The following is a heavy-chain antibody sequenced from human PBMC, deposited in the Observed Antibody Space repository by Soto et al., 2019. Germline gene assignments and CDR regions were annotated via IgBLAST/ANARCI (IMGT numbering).Heavy chain of an antibody. CDR2: ISSSSSTI. D-gene: IGHD2-2*01. J-gene: IGHJ4*02. CDR1: GFTFSSYS. Sequence: GGSLRLSCAASGFTFSSYSMNWVRQAPGKGLEWVSYISSSSSTIYYADSVKGRFTISRDNAKNSLYLQMNSLRAEDMAVYYCARGDLIVVVPAATPKLFDYWGQGTLVTVSS. CDR3: ARGDLIVVVPAATPKLFDY. V-gene: IGHV3-48*01.